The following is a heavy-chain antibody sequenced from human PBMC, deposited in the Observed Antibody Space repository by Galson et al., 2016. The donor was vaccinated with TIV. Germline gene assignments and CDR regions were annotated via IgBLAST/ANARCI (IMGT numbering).Heavy chain of an antibody. J-gene: IGHJ4*02. Sequence: SVKVSCKASGYTFTRYYMHWMRQAPGQGLEWMGVIDPSGGSTTYAQKFQGRVTMTRDTSTSTVYMELSSLTSEDTAVYYCATYGSGRQASFYFWGQGTLVTVSS. CDR1: GYTFTRYY. V-gene: IGHV1-46*03. CDR3: ATYGSGRQASFYF. CDR2: IDPSGGST. D-gene: IGHD3-10*01.